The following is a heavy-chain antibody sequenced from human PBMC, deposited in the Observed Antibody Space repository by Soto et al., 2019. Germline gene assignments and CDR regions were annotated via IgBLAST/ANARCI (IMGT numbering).Heavy chain of an antibody. CDR1: GGSISSSSYY. Sequence: PSETLSLTCTVSGGSISSSSYYWGWIRHPPGKGLEWIGSIYYSGSTYYNPSLKSRVTISVDTSKNQFSLKLSSVTAADTAVYYCARQGAGTYYYYYGMDVWGQGTTVTVSS. D-gene: IGHD1-1*01. J-gene: IGHJ6*02. CDR2: IYYSGST. V-gene: IGHV4-39*01. CDR3: ARQGAGTYYYYYGMDV.